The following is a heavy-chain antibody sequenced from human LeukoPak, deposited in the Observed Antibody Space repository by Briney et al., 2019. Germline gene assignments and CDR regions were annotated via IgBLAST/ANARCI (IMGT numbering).Heavy chain of an antibody. J-gene: IGHJ4*02. CDR2: INPNSGGT. V-gene: IGHV1-2*02. CDR3: ARGLRFLEWLLSSLYYFDY. CDR1: GYTFTGYY. Sequence: GASVKVSCKASGYTFTGYYMHWVRQAPGQGLEWMGWINPNSGGTNYAQKFQGRVTMTRDTSISTAYMELSGLRSDDTAVYYCARGLRFLEWLLSSLYYFDYWGQGTLVTVSS. D-gene: IGHD3-3*01.